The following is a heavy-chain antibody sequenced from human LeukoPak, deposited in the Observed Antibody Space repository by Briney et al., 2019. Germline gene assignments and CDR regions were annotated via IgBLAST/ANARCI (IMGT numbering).Heavy chain of an antibody. Sequence: ASVKVSCKASGYTFTGYYMHWVRQAPGQGLEWMGWINPNSGGTNYAQKFQGRVTMTRDMSTSTVYMELSSLRSEDTAVYYCARVKGQLGNYFDYWGQGTLVTVSS. CDR1: GYTFTGYY. D-gene: IGHD6-6*01. V-gene: IGHV1-2*02. CDR3: ARVKGQLGNYFDY. CDR2: INPNSGGT. J-gene: IGHJ4*02.